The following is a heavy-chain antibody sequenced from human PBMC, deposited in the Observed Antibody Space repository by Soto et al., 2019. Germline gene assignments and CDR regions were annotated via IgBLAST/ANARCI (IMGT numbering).Heavy chain of an antibody. V-gene: IGHV3-23*01. CDR1: GFTFSSYA. CDR2: ISGSGGST. D-gene: IGHD3-10*01. J-gene: IGHJ6*02. Sequence: EVQLLESGGGLVQPGGSLRLSCAASGFTFSSYAMSWVRQAPGKGLEWVSAISGSGGSTYYADSVKGRFTISRDNSKNTLYLQMNSLRAEDTAVYYCAKLGSYGSGSYYSYYYYYYGMDVWGQGTTVTVSS. CDR3: AKLGSYGSGSYYSYYYYYYGMDV.